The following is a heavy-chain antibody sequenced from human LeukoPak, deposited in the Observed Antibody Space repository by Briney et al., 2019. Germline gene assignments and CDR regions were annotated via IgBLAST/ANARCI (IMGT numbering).Heavy chain of an antibody. CDR1: GGSISSYY. D-gene: IGHD3-22*01. J-gene: IGHJ4*02. V-gene: IGHV4-59*01. CDR3: AGNYYDSSGPFS. CDR2: IYYSGST. Sequence: SETLSLTCTVSGGSISSYYWSWIRQPPGKGLGCIGYIYYSGSTNHNPSLKSRVTISVDTSKNQFSLKLSSVTAADTAVYYCAGNYYDSSGPFSWSQGTLVTVSS.